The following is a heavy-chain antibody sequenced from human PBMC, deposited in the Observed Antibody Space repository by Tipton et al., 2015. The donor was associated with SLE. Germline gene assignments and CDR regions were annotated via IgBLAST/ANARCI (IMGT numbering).Heavy chain of an antibody. CDR1: GGSISFDY. V-gene: IGHV4-4*07. CDR2: IYSSGDR. J-gene: IGHJ2*01. CDR3: ARGSDGEYVRYFDV. Sequence: TLSLTCTVSGGSISFDYWSWIRQSAGRGLEWIGRIYSSGDRDYNPSLRSRVTKSIDASQNRVSLRLKSVSAADTAVYYCARGSDGEYVRYFDVWGPGTLVTVSS. D-gene: IGHD4-17*01.